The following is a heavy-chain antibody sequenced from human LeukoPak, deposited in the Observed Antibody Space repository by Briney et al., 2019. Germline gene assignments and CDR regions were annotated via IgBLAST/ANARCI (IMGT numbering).Heavy chain of an antibody. Sequence: SETLSLTRTVSGGSLTSYYWSWIRQPPGKGLEWIGYINHSGRTNYNPSLKSRVTISIDTSKNQFSLKLSSVTAADTAVYYCARESWGNLDSWGQGTLVTVSS. CDR2: INHSGRT. CDR3: ARESWGNLDS. V-gene: IGHV4-59*08. J-gene: IGHJ4*02. D-gene: IGHD7-27*01. CDR1: GGSLTSYY.